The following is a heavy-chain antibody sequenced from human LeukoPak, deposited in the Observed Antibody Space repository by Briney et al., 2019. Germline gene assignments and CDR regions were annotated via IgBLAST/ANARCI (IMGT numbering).Heavy chain of an antibody. CDR3: ARRRTVNSVVAATNNWFDP. V-gene: IGHV1-8*01. CDR1: GYTFTSYD. D-gene: IGHD2-15*01. CDR2: MNPNSGNT. Sequence: ASVKVSCKASGYTFTSYDINWVRQATGQGLEWMGWMNPNSGNTGYAQKFQGGVTMTRNTSISTAYMDLSSLRAEDTAVYYSARRRTVNSVVAATNNWFDPWGQGTLVAVSS. J-gene: IGHJ5*02.